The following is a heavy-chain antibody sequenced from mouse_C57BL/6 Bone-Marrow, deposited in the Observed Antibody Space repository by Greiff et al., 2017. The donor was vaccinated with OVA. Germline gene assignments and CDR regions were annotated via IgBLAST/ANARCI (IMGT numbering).Heavy chain of an antibody. CDR3: TRDDYGSSYDDY. V-gene: IGHV1-5*01. Sequence: VQLQQSGTVLARPGASVKMSCKTSGYTFTSYWMHWVKQRPGQGLEWIGAIYPGNSDTSYNQKFKGKAKLTAVISASTAYMELSSLTNEDSAVYYCTRDDYGSSYDDYWGQGTTLTVSS. D-gene: IGHD1-1*01. J-gene: IGHJ2*01. CDR2: IYPGNSDT. CDR1: GYTFTSYW.